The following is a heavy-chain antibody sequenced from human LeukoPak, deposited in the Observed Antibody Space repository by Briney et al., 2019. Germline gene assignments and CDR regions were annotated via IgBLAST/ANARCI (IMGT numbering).Heavy chain of an antibody. CDR3: ARHYGP. D-gene: IGHD3-16*01. V-gene: IGHV4-31*03. CDR1: GGSLSSGCNY. J-gene: IGHJ5*02. CDR2: IYYTGST. Sequence: SQTLSLTCTVSGGSLSSGCNYWGWIRQHPGKGLEWIGYIYYTGSTNNNPSLKSRITLSVDTSKNQFSLRLSSVTAADTAVYYCARHYGPGGQGTLVTVSS.